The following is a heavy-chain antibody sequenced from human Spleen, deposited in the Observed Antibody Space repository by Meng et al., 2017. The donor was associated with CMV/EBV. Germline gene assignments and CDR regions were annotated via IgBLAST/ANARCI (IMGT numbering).Heavy chain of an antibody. CDR2: IYTSGGK. D-gene: IGHD6-6*01. V-gene: IGHV3-66*03. Sequence: GESLKISCGASGFTFSRNSMNWVRQAPGKGLEWVSVIYTSGGKYYADSVKGRFTISRDNSKNTLYLQMNSLRAEDTAVYYCARDSSSMGYWFDPWGQGTLVTVSS. CDR1: GFTFSRNS. J-gene: IGHJ5*02. CDR3: ARDSSSMGYWFDP.